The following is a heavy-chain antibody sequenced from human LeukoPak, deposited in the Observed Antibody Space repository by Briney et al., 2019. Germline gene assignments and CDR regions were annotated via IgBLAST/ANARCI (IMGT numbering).Heavy chain of an antibody. Sequence: SETLSLTCTVSGGSISSYYWSWIRQPAGQGLEWIGRIWADGAPTYRPSLKSRVSISVDVSKNQFSLRLTSVTAADTAVYYCARGRDSRGYQFMGFDSWGQGTLVTVSS. CDR1: GGSISSYY. D-gene: IGHD3-22*01. V-gene: IGHV4-4*07. J-gene: IGHJ4*02. CDR3: ARGRDSRGYQFMGFDS. CDR2: IWADGAP.